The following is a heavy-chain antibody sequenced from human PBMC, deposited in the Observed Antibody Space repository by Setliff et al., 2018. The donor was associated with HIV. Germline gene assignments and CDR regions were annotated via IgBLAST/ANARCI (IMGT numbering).Heavy chain of an antibody. CDR3: ARYDILTGFPDY. V-gene: IGHV4-61*02. J-gene: IGHJ4*02. Sequence: SETLSLTCTVSGGSISSGNYYWSWVRQPAGKGLEWVGRIYTSGSTKYSPSLKSRVTISMDTSKNQFSLKLSAVTAADTAVYYCARYDILTGFPDYWGQGTLVTVSS. CDR1: GGSISSGNYY. CDR2: IYTSGST. D-gene: IGHD3-9*01.